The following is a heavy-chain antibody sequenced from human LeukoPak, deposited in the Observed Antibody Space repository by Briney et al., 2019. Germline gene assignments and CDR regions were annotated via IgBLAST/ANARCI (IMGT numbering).Heavy chain of an antibody. CDR3: ARGIDGPVMGVSPFDP. J-gene: IGHJ5*02. CDR1: GGSFSGYY. V-gene: IGHV4-34*01. Sequence: SGTLSLTCAVYGGSFSGYYWSWIRQPPGKGLEWIGEINHSGSTNYNPSLKSRVTISVDTSKNQFSLKLSSVTAADTAVYYCARGIDGPVMGVSPFDPWGQGTLVTVSS. D-gene: IGHD3/OR15-3a*01. CDR2: INHSGST.